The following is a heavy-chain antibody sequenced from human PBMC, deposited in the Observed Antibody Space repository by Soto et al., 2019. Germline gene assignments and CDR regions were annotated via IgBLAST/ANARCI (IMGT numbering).Heavy chain of an antibody. CDR2: INAGNGNT. D-gene: IGHD2-21*02. V-gene: IGHV1-3*05. Sequence: QVQLVQPGAEEKKPGASVKVSCKASGYTFTSYAMHSVRQAPGQRLEWMGWINAGNGNTKDTQKFQGRVTITRDTSASTAYMELSSLRSEDTAVYYCARSIVVVTALDYWGQGTLVTVSS. CDR3: ARSIVVVTALDY. CDR1: GYTFTSYA. J-gene: IGHJ4*02.